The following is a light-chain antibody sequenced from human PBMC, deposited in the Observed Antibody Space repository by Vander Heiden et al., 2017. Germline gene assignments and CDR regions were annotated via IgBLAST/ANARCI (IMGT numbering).Light chain of an antibody. V-gene: IGLV2-14*01. CDR1: SSDVGGYNY. Sequence: QSALTQPAPASGSPGQSITISCTGTSSDVGGYNYVSWYQQHPGKAPKLMIHDVSNRPSGVSNRFSGSKAGNTASLTISGLQAEDEADYYCSSYTSSSSVVFGGGTKLTVL. CDR2: DVS. CDR3: SSYTSSSSVV. J-gene: IGLJ2*01.